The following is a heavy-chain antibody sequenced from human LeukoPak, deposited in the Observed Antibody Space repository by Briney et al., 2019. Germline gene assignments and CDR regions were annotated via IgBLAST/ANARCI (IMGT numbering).Heavy chain of an antibody. V-gene: IGHV1-18*01. CDR1: GYTFSSYG. Sequence: ASVKVSCKASGYTFSSYGINWVRQAPGQGLEWMGWISAYNGNTKYAEKLQGRVTMTTDTSTSTVYMELRSLRSDDTAVYYCARGGIAVAPDYWGQGTLVTVSS. CDR2: ISAYNGNT. CDR3: ARGGIAVAPDY. J-gene: IGHJ4*02. D-gene: IGHD6-19*01.